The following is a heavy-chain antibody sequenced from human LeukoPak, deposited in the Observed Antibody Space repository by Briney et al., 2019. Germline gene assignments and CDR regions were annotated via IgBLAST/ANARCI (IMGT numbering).Heavy chain of an antibody. Sequence: SVKVSCKASGGTFSSYAISWVRQAPGQGLEWMGGIIPIFVTANYAQKFQRRVTITADKSTSTAYMELSSLRSEDTAVYYCASTVNVEMATSEHYYYHYYMDVWGKGTTVTVSS. CDR3: ASTVNVEMATSEHYYYHYYMDV. V-gene: IGHV1-69*06. J-gene: IGHJ6*03. CDR1: GGTFSSYA. D-gene: IGHD5-24*01. CDR2: IIPIFVTA.